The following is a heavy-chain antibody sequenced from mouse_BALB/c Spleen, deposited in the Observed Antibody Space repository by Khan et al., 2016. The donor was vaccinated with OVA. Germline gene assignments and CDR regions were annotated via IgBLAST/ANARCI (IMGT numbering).Heavy chain of an antibody. CDR2: IWSGGST. J-gene: IGHJ3*01. CDR3: ARSPYGNYGFAY. CDR1: GFSLTSYG. Sequence: QVQLKESGPGLVQPSQSLSITCTVSGFSLTSYGVHWVRQSPGKGLEWLGVIWSGGSTDYNAAFISRLSISKDNSNSQVFFKMNSLQANDTAIYYCARSPYGNYGFAYWGQGTLVTVSA. V-gene: IGHV2-2*02. D-gene: IGHD2-1*01.